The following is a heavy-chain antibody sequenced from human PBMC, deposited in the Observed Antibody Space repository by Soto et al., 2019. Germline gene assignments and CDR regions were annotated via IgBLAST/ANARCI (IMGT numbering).Heavy chain of an antibody. CDR3: ATSRDCSGGSCSSRDYYYGMDV. CDR1: GFTFDDYA. V-gene: IGHV3-9*01. Sequence: GGSLRLSCAASGFTFDDYAMHWVRQAPGKGLEWVSGISWNSGSIGYADSVKGRFTISRDNAKNSLYLQMNSLRAEDTALYYCATSRDCSGGSCSSRDYYYGMDVQGQGPTVTISS. J-gene: IGHJ6*02. D-gene: IGHD2-15*01. CDR2: ISWNSGSI.